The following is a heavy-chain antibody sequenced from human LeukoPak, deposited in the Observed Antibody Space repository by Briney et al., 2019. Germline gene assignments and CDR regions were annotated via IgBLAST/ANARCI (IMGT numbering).Heavy chain of an antibody. CDR2: IYHSGST. Sequence: SETLSLTCTVSGYSISSVYYWGGIRPPPGKGLEWIGSIYHSGSTYYNPSLKSRVTISVDTSKNQLSLKLSSVTAADTAVYYCARDPRQDSSSWYFDYWGQGTLVTVSS. CDR3: ARDPRQDSSSWYFDY. J-gene: IGHJ4*02. D-gene: IGHD6-13*01. CDR1: GYSISSVYY. V-gene: IGHV4-38-2*02.